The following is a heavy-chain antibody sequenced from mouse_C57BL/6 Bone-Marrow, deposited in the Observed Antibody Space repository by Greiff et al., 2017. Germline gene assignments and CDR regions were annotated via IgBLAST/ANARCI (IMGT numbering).Heavy chain of an antibody. D-gene: IGHD1-1*01. J-gene: IGHJ1*03. CDR3: ARSPYYGSSYGYFDV. CDR2: IYPGSGNT. Sequence: QVQLQQSGAELVRPGASVKLSCKASGYTFTDYYINWVKQRPGQGLEWIARIYPGSGNTYYNEKFKGKATLTAEKSSSTAYMQLSSLTSEDYAVYFCARSPYYGSSYGYFDVWSTGTTVTVSS. CDR1: GYTFTDYY. V-gene: IGHV1-76*01.